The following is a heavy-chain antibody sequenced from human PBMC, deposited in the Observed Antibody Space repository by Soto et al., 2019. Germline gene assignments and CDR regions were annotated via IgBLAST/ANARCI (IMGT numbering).Heavy chain of an antibody. D-gene: IGHD1-1*01. CDR2: VTTSNGNG. J-gene: IGHJ4*02. Sequence: QIQLVQDGPEVKAPGASVRVSCKASGYTLINQDIFWVRRAPGQGLEWMGRVTTSNGNGDYAQKFRDRLHLTRDTSARTAYLELRSLRYDDSAVYYCARDISGATGDYWGQGTLVTVSS. CDR3: ARDISGATGDY. V-gene: IGHV1-18*01. CDR1: GYTLINQD.